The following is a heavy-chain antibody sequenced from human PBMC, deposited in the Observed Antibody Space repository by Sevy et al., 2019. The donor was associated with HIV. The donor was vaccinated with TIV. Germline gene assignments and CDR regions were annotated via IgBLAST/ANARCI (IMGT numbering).Heavy chain of an antibody. D-gene: IGHD1-1*01. J-gene: IGHJ4*02. CDR1: GFTFNGYG. CDR2: ISRKGDNI. Sequence: GGSLRLSCAGSGFTFNGYGMDWVRQVPGKGLEWVAGISRKGDNIGYADAVKGRFTISRDDAKNSLYLQMNSLRVDDTAFYHCTKVRKGASGTGFFDSWGQGILVTVSS. V-gene: IGHV3-9*01. CDR3: TKVRKGASGTGFFDS.